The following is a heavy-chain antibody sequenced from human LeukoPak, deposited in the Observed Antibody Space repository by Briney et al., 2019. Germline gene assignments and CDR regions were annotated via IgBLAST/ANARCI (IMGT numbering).Heavy chain of an antibody. CDR3: GRDELVGYFSYYYMDV. CDR2: ISNSGST. CDR1: GGSISSHY. J-gene: IGHJ6*03. D-gene: IGHD2-15*01. Sequence: ETLSLTCTVSGGSISSHYWTWIRQSPVKGLEWIGEISNSGSTSYHHSLTSRVTISIDTSKNQFSLKLSSMTAADKAVYYCGRDELVGYFSYYYMDVWGKGTTVTVSS. V-gene: IGHV4-59*11.